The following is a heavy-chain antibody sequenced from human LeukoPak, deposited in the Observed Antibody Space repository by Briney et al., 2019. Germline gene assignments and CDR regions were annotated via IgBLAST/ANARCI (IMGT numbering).Heavy chain of an antibody. D-gene: IGHD3-3*01. CDR3: ASVPDYDFWSGYYFDY. V-gene: IGHV3-74*01. CDR1: GFTFSSYW. CDR2: INSDGSST. Sequence: GGSLRLSCAASGFTFSSYWMHWVRQAPGKGLVWVSRINSDGSSTSYADSVKGRFTISRDNAKNTLYLQMNSLRAEDTAVYYCASVPDYDFWSGYYFDYWGQGTLVTVSS. J-gene: IGHJ4*02.